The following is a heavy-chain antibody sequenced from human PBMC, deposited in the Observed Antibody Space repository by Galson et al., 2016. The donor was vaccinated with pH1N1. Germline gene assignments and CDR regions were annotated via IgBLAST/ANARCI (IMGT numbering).Heavy chain of an antibody. CDR1: GFSFADYA. CDR3: ARGGDKQLVWLGHDAFNI. J-gene: IGHJ3*02. CDR2: VSSNGGST. V-gene: IGHV3-64*02. D-gene: IGHD6-6*01. Sequence: SLRLSCAGSGFSFADYAMHWVRQAPGKGLQYVSAVSSNGGSTYYADSVKGRFTISRDNSKNTLYLQMGSLRGEDTAVYYCARGGDKQLVWLGHDAFNIWGQGTMVIVSS.